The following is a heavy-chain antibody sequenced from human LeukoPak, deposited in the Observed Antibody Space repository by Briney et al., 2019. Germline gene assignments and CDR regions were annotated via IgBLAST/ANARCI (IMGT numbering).Heavy chain of an antibody. D-gene: IGHD6-6*01. CDR2: INAGNGNT. J-gene: IGHJ4*02. CDR1: GYTFTSYA. CDR3: AREHSSSSGVVY. V-gene: IGHV1-3*01. Sequence: ASVKVSCKASGYTFTSYAMHWVRQAPGQRLEWMGWINAGNGNTKYSQKFQGRVTITRDTSASTAYMELSSLRSEDTAVYYCAREHSSSSGVVYWGQGTLVTVSS.